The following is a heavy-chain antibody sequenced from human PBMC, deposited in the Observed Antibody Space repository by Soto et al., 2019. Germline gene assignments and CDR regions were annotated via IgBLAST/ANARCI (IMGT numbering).Heavy chain of an antibody. V-gene: IGHV1-18*01. CDR2: ISAYNGNT. Sequence: ASVKVSCKSSGYSFTNQYVHWVRQAPGQGLEWMGWISAYNGNTNYAQKLQGRVTMTTDTSTSTAYMELRSLRSDDTAVYYCARDFSYGDYVIDYWGQGTLVTVSS. D-gene: IGHD4-17*01. J-gene: IGHJ4*02. CDR3: ARDFSYGDYVIDY. CDR1: GYSFTNQY.